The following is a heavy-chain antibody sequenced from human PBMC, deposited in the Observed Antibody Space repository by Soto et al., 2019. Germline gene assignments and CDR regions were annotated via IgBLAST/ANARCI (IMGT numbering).Heavy chain of an antibody. D-gene: IGHD6-19*01. J-gene: IGHJ4*02. CDR1: GGSISSYY. CDR2: IYYSGST. Sequence: SETLCVSCTVSGGSISSYYWSWIRQPPGKGLEWIGYIYYSGSTNYNPSLKSRVTISVDTSKNQFSLKLSSVTAADTAVYYCARVREAVADIFDYWGQGTLVTVSS. V-gene: IGHV4-59*01. CDR3: ARVREAVADIFDY.